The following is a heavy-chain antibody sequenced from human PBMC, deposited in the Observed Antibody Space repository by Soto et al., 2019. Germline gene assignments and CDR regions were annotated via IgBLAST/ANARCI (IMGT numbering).Heavy chain of an antibody. CDR3: AADGRQGRYYGIDV. V-gene: IGHV1-58*01. D-gene: IGHD1-1*01. CDR1: GFTFTSSA. Sequence: QMQLVQSGPEVKKPGTSVKVSCKASGFTFTSSAVQWVRQARGQRLEWIGWIVVGSGNTNYAQKFQERVTITRDMSTSTAYMELSSLRSEDTAVYYCAADGRQGRYYGIDVWGQGTTVTVSS. CDR2: IVVGSGNT. J-gene: IGHJ6*02.